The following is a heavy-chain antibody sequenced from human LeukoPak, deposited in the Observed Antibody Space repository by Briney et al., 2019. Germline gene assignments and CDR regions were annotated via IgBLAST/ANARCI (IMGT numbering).Heavy chain of an antibody. V-gene: IGHV4-30-4*08. CDR1: GGSISSYY. CDR3: ARTSLGGAWFDP. D-gene: IGHD3-10*01. J-gene: IGHJ5*02. Sequence: SQTLSLTCTVSGGSISSYYWSWIRQPPGKGLEWIGYIYYNGSTYYNPSLKSRVTISVDTSKNQFSLKLSSVTAADTAVYYCARTSLGGAWFDPWGQGTLVTVSS. CDR2: IYYNGST.